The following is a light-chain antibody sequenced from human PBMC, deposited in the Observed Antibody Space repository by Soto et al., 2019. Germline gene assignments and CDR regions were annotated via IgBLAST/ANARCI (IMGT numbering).Light chain of an antibody. V-gene: IGKV3-15*01. CDR1: QSVKSN. CDR3: QQYNNWPTIT. J-gene: IGKJ5*01. Sequence: EIVMTQSPATLSVSPGDRATLSCRASQSVKSNLACYQQKPGQAPSLIXYGASTRANGIPASFSSSGSGTKLILTISSLQSEDFAAYVCQQYNNWPTITFGQGTRLEIK. CDR2: GAS.